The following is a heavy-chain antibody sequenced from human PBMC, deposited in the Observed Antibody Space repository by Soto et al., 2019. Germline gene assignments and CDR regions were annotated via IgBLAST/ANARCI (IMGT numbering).Heavy chain of an antibody. CDR1: GFTFSSYG. CDR3: ARALIAAAGTYDP. CDR2: ISYDGSNK. Sequence: QVQLVESGGGVVQPGRSLRLSCAASGFTFSSYGMHWVRQAPGKGPEWVAVISYDGSNKYYADSVKGRFTISRDNSKNTLYLQMNSLRAEDTAVYYCARALIAAAGTYDPWGQGTLVTVSS. V-gene: IGHV3-30*03. J-gene: IGHJ5*02. D-gene: IGHD6-13*01.